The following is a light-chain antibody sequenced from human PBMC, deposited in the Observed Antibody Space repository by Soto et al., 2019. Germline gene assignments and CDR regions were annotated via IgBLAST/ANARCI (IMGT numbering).Light chain of an antibody. J-gene: IGKJ1*01. CDR3: QQYGSSPLWT. CDR1: PSVSNS. Sequence: ESVLTQSPATLSLSPGERATLSCRASPSVSNSLAWYQHKPGQAPRLLIYDASNRATGVPTRFSGSGSGTDFTLTISRLEPEDFAVYYCQQYGSSPLWTFGQGTKVDI. V-gene: IGKV3-20*01. CDR2: DAS.